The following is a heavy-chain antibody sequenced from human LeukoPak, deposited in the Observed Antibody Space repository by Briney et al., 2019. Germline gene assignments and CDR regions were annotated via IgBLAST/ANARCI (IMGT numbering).Heavy chain of an antibody. J-gene: IGHJ5*02. CDR1: GYTFTSYY. CDR3: ARDHPNTAMVMWFDP. V-gene: IGHV1-46*01. CDR2: INPSGGST. D-gene: IGHD5-18*01. Sequence: ASVKVSCKASGYTFTSYYMHWVRQAPGQGLEWMGIINPSGGSTSYAQKFQGRVTMTRDTSTSTVYMELSSLRSEDTFVYYCARDHPNTAMVMWFDPWGQGTLVTVSS.